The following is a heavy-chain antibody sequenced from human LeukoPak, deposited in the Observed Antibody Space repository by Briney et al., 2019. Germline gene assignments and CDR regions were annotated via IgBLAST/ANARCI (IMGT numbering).Heavy chain of an antibody. V-gene: IGHV3-23*01. Sequence: GGSLRLSCAASGFTFSSYAMSWVRQAPGKGLEWVSTISGSGSSTYYADSVKGRFTISRDNSKNTLYLQMNSLRAEDTAVYYCAKDKGWGYSAYDCYGMDVWGQGTTVTVSS. CDR3: AKDKGWGYSAYDCYGMDV. CDR2: ISGSGSST. CDR1: GFTFSSYA. J-gene: IGHJ6*02. D-gene: IGHD1-26*01.